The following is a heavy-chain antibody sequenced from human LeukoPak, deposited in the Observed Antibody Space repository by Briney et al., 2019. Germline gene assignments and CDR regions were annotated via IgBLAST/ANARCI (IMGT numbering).Heavy chain of an antibody. CDR1: GYTLTELS. D-gene: IGHD1-7*01. CDR3: AREWREYNGNYGAFDL. J-gene: IGHJ3*01. Sequence: GASVKVSCKVSGYTLTELSMHWVRQAPGKGLKWMGGFDLEDGETIYAQNFQGRVTLTRDTSINTAYMELTNLRSDDTAVYFCAREWREYNGNYGAFDLWGQGTMVTVSS. V-gene: IGHV1-24*01. CDR2: FDLEDGET.